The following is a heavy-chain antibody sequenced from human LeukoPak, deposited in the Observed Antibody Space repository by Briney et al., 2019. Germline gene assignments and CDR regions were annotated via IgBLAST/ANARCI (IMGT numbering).Heavy chain of an antibody. Sequence: GGSLRLSCAASGFTFNDYGMSWVRQAPGKGLEWVSGLNWNGGSIGYADSVKGRFTISRDNAKNSLYLQMNSLRAEDTALYYCSRSGSISMVYYYYMNVWGKGTTVTVSS. V-gene: IGHV3-20*04. D-gene: IGHD3-10*01. CDR3: SRSGSISMVYYYYMNV. CDR1: GFTFNDYG. J-gene: IGHJ6*03. CDR2: LNWNGGSI.